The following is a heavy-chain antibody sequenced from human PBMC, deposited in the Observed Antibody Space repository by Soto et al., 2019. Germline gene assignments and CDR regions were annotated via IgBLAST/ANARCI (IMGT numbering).Heavy chain of an antibody. D-gene: IGHD3-22*01. Sequence: QLQLQESGPGLVKPSETLSLTCTVSGGSISSSSYYWGWIRQPPGKGLEWIGSIYYSGSTYYNPSLKSRVTIAVDTSKNQFSLKLSSVTAADTAVYYCARQRGYYDSSGYYHDAFDIWGQGTMVTVSS. CDR1: GGSISSSSYY. V-gene: IGHV4-39*01. CDR2: IYYSGST. J-gene: IGHJ3*02. CDR3: ARQRGYYDSSGYYHDAFDI.